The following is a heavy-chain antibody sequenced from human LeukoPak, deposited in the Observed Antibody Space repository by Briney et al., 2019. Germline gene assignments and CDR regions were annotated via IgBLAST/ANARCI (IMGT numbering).Heavy chain of an antibody. CDR3: ARTYTYYYGSGSYYEDY. D-gene: IGHD3-10*01. Sequence: SGPALVKPTQTLTLTCTFSGFSLSTNGMCVSWIRQPPGKALEWLARIDWDDDKYYGTSLKTRLTISKDTSKNQVVLTMTNMDPVDTATFYCARTYTYYYGSGSYYEDYWGQGTLVTVSS. CDR1: GFSLSTNGMC. CDR2: IDWDDDK. J-gene: IGHJ4*02. V-gene: IGHV2-70*11.